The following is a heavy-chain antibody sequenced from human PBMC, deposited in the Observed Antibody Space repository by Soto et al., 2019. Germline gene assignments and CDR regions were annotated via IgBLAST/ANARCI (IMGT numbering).Heavy chain of an antibody. Sequence: QAHLVQSGAEVKHPGSSVTVSCKASGGTFTKYTINWVRQAPGQGLEWMGRIIPILDKANYAQKFQVRVTSTADKSTSTAYMELSSLRSEDTAVYYCAAIPRDHLNWFDPWGQGTLVIVSS. CDR2: IIPILDKA. V-gene: IGHV1-69*02. CDR1: GGTFTKYT. J-gene: IGHJ5*02. CDR3: AAIPRDHLNWFDP. D-gene: IGHD2-2*01.